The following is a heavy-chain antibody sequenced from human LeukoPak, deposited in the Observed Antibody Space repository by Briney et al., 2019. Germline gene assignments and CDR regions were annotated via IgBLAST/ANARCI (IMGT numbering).Heavy chain of an antibody. Sequence: GASVKVSCKASGGTFSSYAISWVRQAPGQGLEWMGRIIPILGIANYAQKFQGRVTTTADKSTSTAYMELSSLRSEDTAVYYCAREGNDYGGNSGNYYYYYGMDVWGQGTTVTVSS. CDR2: IIPILGIA. D-gene: IGHD4-23*01. V-gene: IGHV1-69*04. CDR3: AREGNDYGGNSGNYYYYYGMDV. CDR1: GGTFSSYA. J-gene: IGHJ6*02.